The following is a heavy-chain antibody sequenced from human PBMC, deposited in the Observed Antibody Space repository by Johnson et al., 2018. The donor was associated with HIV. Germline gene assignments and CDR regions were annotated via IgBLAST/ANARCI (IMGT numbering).Heavy chain of an antibody. D-gene: IGHD5-18*01. CDR1: GFPFSTYA. J-gene: IGHJ3*02. CDR3: ARGKAWIQRWDDAFDI. V-gene: IGHV3-30-3*01. CDR2: ISYDGSDK. Sequence: VESGGGVVQPGRSLRLSCAASGFPFSTYAMHWVRQAPGKGLEWVSVISYDGSDKYYADSVKGRFTISRDNSRNTLYVHMNSLRAEDTAVYYCARGKAWIQRWDDAFDIWGQGTMVTVSS.